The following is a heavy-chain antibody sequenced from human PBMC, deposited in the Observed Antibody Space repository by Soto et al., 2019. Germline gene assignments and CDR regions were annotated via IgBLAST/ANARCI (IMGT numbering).Heavy chain of an antibody. CDR1: GFTFSSYA. V-gene: IGHV3-23*01. CDR2: ISGSGGST. Sequence: GGSLRLSCAASGFTFSSYAMSWVRQAPGKGLEWVSAISGSGGSTYYADSVKGRFTISRDNSKNTLYLQMNSLRAEDTAVYYCAKVVTDPGVAAGTGWFDPWGQGTLVTVSS. D-gene: IGHD6-13*01. J-gene: IGHJ5*02. CDR3: AKVVTDPGVAAGTGWFDP.